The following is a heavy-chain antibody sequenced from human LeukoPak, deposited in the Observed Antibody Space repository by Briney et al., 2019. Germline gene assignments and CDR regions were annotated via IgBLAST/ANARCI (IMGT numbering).Heavy chain of an antibody. V-gene: IGHV5-51*01. CDR1: GYSFTGYW. J-gene: IGHJ5*02. CDR2: IYPGDSDT. D-gene: IGHD2-15*01. Sequence: GESLKISCKGSGYSFTGYWIGWVRQMPGKGLEWMGIIYPGDSDTRYSPSFQGQVTISADKSISTAYLQWSSLKASDTAMYYCARRYCSGGSCYSSFDPWGQGTLVTVSS. CDR3: ARRYCSGGSCYSSFDP.